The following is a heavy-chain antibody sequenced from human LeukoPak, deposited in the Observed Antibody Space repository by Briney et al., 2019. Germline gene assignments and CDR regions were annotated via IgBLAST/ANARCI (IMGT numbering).Heavy chain of an antibody. CDR2: IKQDGSQK. D-gene: IGHD7-27*01. Sequence: GGSLRLSCAVSGFTFTGYWMVWVRQAPGKGLEWVANIKQDGSQKHYVDSVKGRFTISRDNAKKSLYLQMSNLRAEDTGVYYCAREDWGPDYWGQGTLVTVSS. CDR1: GFTFTGYW. V-gene: IGHV3-7*01. J-gene: IGHJ4*02. CDR3: AREDWGPDY.